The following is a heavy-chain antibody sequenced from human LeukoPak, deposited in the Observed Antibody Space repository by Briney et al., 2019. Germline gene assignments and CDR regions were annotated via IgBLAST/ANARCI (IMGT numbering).Heavy chain of an antibody. D-gene: IGHD6-19*01. V-gene: IGHV3-48*01. Sequence: QPGGSLRLSCAASGFTFSSYSMNWVRQAPGKGLECVSYISSSSSTIYYADSVKGRFTISRDNAKNSLYLQMNSLRAEDTAVYYCARDWYRSVLDAFDIWGQRTMVTVSS. CDR1: GFTFSSYS. CDR3: ARDWYRSVLDAFDI. J-gene: IGHJ3*02. CDR2: ISSSSSTI.